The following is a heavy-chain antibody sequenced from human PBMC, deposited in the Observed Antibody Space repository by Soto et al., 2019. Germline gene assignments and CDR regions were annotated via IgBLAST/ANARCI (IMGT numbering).Heavy chain of an antibody. CDR2: MNPNSGDT. V-gene: IGHV1-8*02. D-gene: IGHD3-3*01. Sequence: ASVKVSCKASGYTFTGYYMRWVRQATGQGLEWMGWMNPNSGDTVYAQKFQGRLTMTRDTSISTAYMELSSLRSEDTAVYFCARGWVEWLSRQPPSDYWGQGTLVTVSS. CDR1: GYTFTGYY. J-gene: IGHJ4*02. CDR3: ARGWVEWLSRQPPSDY.